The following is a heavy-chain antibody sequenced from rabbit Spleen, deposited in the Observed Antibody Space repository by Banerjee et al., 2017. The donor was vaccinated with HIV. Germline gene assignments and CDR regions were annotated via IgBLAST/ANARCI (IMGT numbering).Heavy chain of an antibody. D-gene: IGHD1-1*01. Sequence: QEQLEESGGDLVKPGASLTLTCKASGLDFSINYWICWVRQAPGKGLEWIACIDTSNGDTDYANWPKGRFTISKTSSTTVTLQMTSLTAADTATYFCARNYVNAFDPWGPGTLVTVS. CDR1: GLDFSINYW. CDR3: ARNYVNAFDP. V-gene: IGHV1S45*01. J-gene: IGHJ2*01. CDR2: IDTSNGDT.